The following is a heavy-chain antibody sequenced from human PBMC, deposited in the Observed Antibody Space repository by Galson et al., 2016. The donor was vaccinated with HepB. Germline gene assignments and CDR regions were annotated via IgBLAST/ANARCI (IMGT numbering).Heavy chain of an antibody. CDR3: AREYAPAAGGGFDY. Sequence: SLRLSCAASGFPFSINSMNWVCQAPGKGLEWVSYIGGTTSTIFYADSVKGRFTISRDNAEDSLYLQMNNLRAEDSAIYYCAREYAPAAGGGFDYWGQGTLATVSS. CDR1: GFPFSINS. V-gene: IGHV3-48*04. CDR2: IGGTTSTI. J-gene: IGHJ4*02. D-gene: IGHD6-13*01.